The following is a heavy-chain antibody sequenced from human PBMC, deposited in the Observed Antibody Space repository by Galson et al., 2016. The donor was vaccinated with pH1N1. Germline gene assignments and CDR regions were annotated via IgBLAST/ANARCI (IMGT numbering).Heavy chain of an antibody. CDR1: GFRFSSYG. Sequence: SLRLSCAASGFRFSSYGMHWVRQAPGKGLDWVAGISYDGSDKFYADSVKGRFTISRYSSKNTLYLQMNSLGAEDTAIYYCAKDQSVFDLPIDYWGQGTLVTVSS. J-gene: IGHJ4*02. D-gene: IGHD3-9*01. CDR3: AKDQSVFDLPIDY. CDR2: ISYDGSDK. V-gene: IGHV3-30*18.